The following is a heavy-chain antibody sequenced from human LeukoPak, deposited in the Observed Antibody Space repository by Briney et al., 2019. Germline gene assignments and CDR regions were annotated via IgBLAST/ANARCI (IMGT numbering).Heavy chain of an antibody. Sequence: GASVKVSCKASGYTFTDYYIHWVRQAPGQGLEWMGWINPKSGGANSAQRFQGRVTMTRDTSVSTAYMELSRLRSDDTAVYYCARTLGSTMVRGTKHWGQGTLVTVSS. CDR2: INPKSGGA. V-gene: IGHV1-2*02. D-gene: IGHD3-10*01. CDR1: GYTFTDYY. J-gene: IGHJ4*02. CDR3: ARTLGSTMVRGTKH.